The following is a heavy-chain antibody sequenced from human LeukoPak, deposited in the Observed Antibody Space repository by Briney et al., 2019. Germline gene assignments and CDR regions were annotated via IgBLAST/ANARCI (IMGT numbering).Heavy chain of an antibody. D-gene: IGHD1-26*01. Sequence: ASVKVSCKVSGYTLTELSVHWVRQAPGKGLEWMGGFDPEDGETIYAQKFQGRVTMTEDTSTDTAYMELSSLRSEDTAVHYCATVAGGSYSDDAFDIWGQGTMVTVSS. CDR3: ATVAGGSYSDDAFDI. CDR1: GYTLTELS. CDR2: FDPEDGET. V-gene: IGHV1-24*01. J-gene: IGHJ3*02.